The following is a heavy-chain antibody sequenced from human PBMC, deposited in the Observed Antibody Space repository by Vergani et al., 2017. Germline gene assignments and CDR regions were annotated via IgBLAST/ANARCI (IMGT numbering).Heavy chain of an antibody. CDR1: GGTFSSYA. J-gene: IGHJ6*02. CDR3: AGESCGGSYWKHYYYYGMDV. Sequence: QVQLVQSGAEVKKPGSSVKVSCTASGGTFSSYAISWVRQAPGQGLEWMGGIIPIFGIANYAQKFQGRVTITADISTTTAYMELSCLRSEDTAVYYCAGESCGGSYWKHYYYYGMDVWGQGTTVTVSS. D-gene: IGHD1-26*01. V-gene: IGHV1-69*17. CDR2: IIPIFGIA.